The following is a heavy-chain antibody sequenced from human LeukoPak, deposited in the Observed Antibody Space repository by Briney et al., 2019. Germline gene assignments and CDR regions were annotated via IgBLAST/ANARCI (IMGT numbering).Heavy chain of an antibody. D-gene: IGHD3-10*01. CDR2: IYPGDSDT. V-gene: IGHV5-51*01. Sequence: GESLKISCKGSGYSFTSYWIGWVRQMPGKGLEWMGIIYPGDSDTRYSPSFQGQVTISADKSISTAYLQWSSLKASDTAMYYCARFKPYGSGSYYNAIYYYYYYMDVWGKGTTVTISS. CDR1: GYSFTSYW. CDR3: ARFKPYGSGSYYNAIYYYYYYMDV. J-gene: IGHJ6*03.